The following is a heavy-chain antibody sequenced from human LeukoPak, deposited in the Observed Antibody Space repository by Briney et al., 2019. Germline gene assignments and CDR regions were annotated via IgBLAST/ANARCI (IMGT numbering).Heavy chain of an antibody. CDR2: INWNGGST. D-gene: IGHD3-22*01. CDR3: ARAPYYYDSCGYYYYYYYMDV. V-gene: IGHV3-20*04. J-gene: IGHJ6*03. Sequence: PGGSLRLSCAASGFTFDDYGMSWVRQAPGKGLEWVSGINWNGGSTGYADSVKGRFTISRDNAKNSLYLQMNSLRAEDTALYYCARAPYYYDSCGYYYYYYYMDVWRKGTTVTVSS. CDR1: GFTFDDYG.